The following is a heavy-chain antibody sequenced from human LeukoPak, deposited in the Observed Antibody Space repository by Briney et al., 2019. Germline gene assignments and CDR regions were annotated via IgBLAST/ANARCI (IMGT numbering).Heavy chain of an antibody. D-gene: IGHD3-3*01. V-gene: IGHV1-69*04. J-gene: IGHJ6*02. Sequence: GASVKVSCKAPGGTFSSYAIIWVRQAPGQGLEWMGRIIPILGIANYAQKFQGRVTITADKSTSTAYMELSSLRSEDTAVYYCARDLDDFWSGYLDVWGQGTTVTVSS. CDR1: GGTFSSYA. CDR3: ARDLDDFWSGYLDV. CDR2: IIPILGIA.